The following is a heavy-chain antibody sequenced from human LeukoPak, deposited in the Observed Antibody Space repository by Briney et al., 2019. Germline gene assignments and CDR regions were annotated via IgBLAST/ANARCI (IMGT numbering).Heavy chain of an antibody. Sequence: KSSETLSLTCAVYGGSFSGYYWSWIRQPPGKGLEWIGEINHSGSTNYNPSLKSRVTISVDTSKNQFSLKLSSVTAADTAVYYCARTSGYLNYWGQGTLVTVSS. J-gene: IGHJ4*02. V-gene: IGHV4-34*01. CDR2: INHSGST. D-gene: IGHD3-22*01. CDR3: ARTSGYLNY. CDR1: GGSFSGYY.